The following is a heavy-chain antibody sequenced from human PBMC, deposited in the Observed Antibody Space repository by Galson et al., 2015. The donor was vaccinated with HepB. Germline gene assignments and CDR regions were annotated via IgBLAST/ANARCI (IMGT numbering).Heavy chain of an antibody. D-gene: IGHD4-17*01. CDR1: GGSISSYY. Sequence: SETLSLTCTVSGGSISSYYWSWIRQPAGKGLEWIGRIYTSGSTNYNPSLKSRVTMSVDTSKNQFSLKLSSVTAADTAVYYCAREGDDYGDPEGSAFDIWGQGTMVTVSS. CDR3: AREGDDYGDPEGSAFDI. CDR2: IYTSGST. V-gene: IGHV4-4*07. J-gene: IGHJ3*02.